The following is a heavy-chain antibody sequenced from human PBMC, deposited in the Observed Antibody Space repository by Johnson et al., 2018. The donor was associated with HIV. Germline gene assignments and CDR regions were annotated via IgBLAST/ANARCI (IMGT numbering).Heavy chain of an antibody. CDR2: IKSKTDGGTT. Sequence: VQLVESGGGLVKPGGSLRLSCVASGFTFSNAWLSWVRQAPGKGLEWVGRIKSKTDGGTTDYAAPVTGRFTISRDDSKNTLYLQMNSLRAEDTAVYYCAREAPYSGSYANAFDIWGQGTMVTVSS. D-gene: IGHD1-26*01. V-gene: IGHV3-15*01. J-gene: IGHJ3*02. CDR1: GFTFSNAW. CDR3: AREAPYSGSYANAFDI.